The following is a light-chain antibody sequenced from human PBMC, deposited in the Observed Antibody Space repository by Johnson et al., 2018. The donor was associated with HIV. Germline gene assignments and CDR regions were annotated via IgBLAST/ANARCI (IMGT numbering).Light chain of an antibody. CDR3: GTWNSSLSAHDYV. Sequence: HSVLTQPPSVSAAPGQKVTISCSGSNSNIGNNYISWYQHLPGTAPKLLIYENNKRPSGIPDRFSGSKSDTSATLGITGLQTGDEADYYCGTWNSSLSAHDYVFGTGTKVTAL. V-gene: IGLV1-51*02. J-gene: IGLJ1*01. CDR2: ENN. CDR1: NSNIGNNY.